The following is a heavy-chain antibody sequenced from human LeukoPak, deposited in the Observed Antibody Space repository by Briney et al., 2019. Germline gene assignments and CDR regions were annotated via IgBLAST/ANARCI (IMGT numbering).Heavy chain of an antibody. CDR1: GGSISSSSYY. V-gene: IGHV4-61*01. CDR2: IYYSGST. J-gene: IGHJ6*03. D-gene: IGHD2-15*01. Sequence: SETLSLTCTVSGGSISSSSYYWSWIRQPPGKGLEWIGHIYYSGSTNYNPSHKSRVTISVDTSKNQFSLKLSSVTAADTAVYYCARFIGYYYMDVWGKGTTVTVSS. CDR3: ARFIGYYYMDV.